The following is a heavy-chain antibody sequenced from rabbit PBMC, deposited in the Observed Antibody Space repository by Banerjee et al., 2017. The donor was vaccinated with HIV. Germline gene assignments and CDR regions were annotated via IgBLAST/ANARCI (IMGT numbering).Heavy chain of an antibody. Sequence: QSLEESGGDLVKPEGSLTLTCTASGFSFSSGYDMCWVRQAPGKGLEWIACINTSSGNTVYATWAKGRFTISRTSSTTVALQMTSLTAADTATYFCARRPSMTLVINLWGPGTLVTVS. J-gene: IGHJ4*01. CDR2: INTSSGNT. CDR3: ARRPSMTLVINL. V-gene: IGHV1S40*01. D-gene: IGHD2-1*01. CDR1: GFSFSSGYD.